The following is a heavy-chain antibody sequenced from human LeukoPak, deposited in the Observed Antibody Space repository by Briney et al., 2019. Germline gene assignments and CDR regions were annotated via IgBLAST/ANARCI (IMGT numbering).Heavy chain of an antibody. D-gene: IGHD2-2*01. V-gene: IGHV4-34*01. CDR2: INHSGST. Sequence: PSETLSLTCAVYGGSFSGYYWSWIRQPPGKGLEWIGEINHSGSTNYNPSLKSRVTISVDTSKNQFSLNPSSVTAADTAVYYCASKDGYCSSTSCLTYYYGMDVWGQGTTVTVSS. CDR3: ASKDGYCSSTSCLTYYYGMDV. CDR1: GGSFSGYY. J-gene: IGHJ6*02.